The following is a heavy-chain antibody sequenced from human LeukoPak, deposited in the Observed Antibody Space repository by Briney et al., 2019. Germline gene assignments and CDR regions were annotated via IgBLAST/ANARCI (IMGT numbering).Heavy chain of an antibody. CDR1: GGSISSNY. CDR2: ICCSGST. D-gene: IGHD5-18*01. CDR3: ARALPSRGYSYGYFDY. Sequence: TSETLSLTCTVSGGSISSNYWNWIRQPPGKGLEWIGYICCSGSTNYNPSLKSRVTISVDTSKNQFSLRLSSVTAADTAVYYCARALPSRGYSYGYFDYWGQGTLVTVSS. J-gene: IGHJ4*02. V-gene: IGHV4-59*01.